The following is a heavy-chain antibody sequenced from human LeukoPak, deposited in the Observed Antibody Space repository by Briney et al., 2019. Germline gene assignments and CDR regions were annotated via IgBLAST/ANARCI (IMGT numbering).Heavy chain of an antibody. CDR1: GGTFSSYA. V-gene: IGHV1-69*01. CDR3: ASGPGTTVVPYFDY. D-gene: IGHD4-23*01. CDR2: IIPIFGTA. Sequence: ASVKVSCKASGGTFSSYAISWVRQAPGQGLEWMGGIIPIFGTANYAQKFQGRVTITADESTSTAYMELSSPRSEDTAVYYCASGPGTTVVPYFDYWGQGTLVTVSS. J-gene: IGHJ4*02.